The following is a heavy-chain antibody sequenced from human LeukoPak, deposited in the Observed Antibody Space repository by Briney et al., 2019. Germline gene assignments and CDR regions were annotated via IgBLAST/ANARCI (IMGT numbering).Heavy chain of an antibody. D-gene: IGHD3-22*01. V-gene: IGHV3-7*01. CDR2: IKQDGSDK. J-gene: IGHJ4*02. CDR3: ARHSNKYDYDSSGHYRSFDY. CDR1: GVTFTVYW. Sequence: PGGSVRLSCAASGVTFTVYWMSWVRQAPGKGLEWVANIKQDGSDKYYVGSVKGRFTISRDNSKNSLYLQMNSLRAEDTAFYFCARHSNKYDYDSSGHYRSFDYWGQGTLVSVSS.